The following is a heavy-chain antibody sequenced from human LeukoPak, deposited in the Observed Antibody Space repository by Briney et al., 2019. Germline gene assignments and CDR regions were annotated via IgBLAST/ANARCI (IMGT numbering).Heavy chain of an antibody. CDR1: GGSISSYY. CDR3: AREGTAGTAFDI. CDR2: IYYSGGT. D-gene: IGHD6-13*01. Sequence: KTSETLSLTCTVSGGSISSYYWSWLRQPPGKGLEWIGYIYYSGGTNYNPSLKSRVTISVDTSKNQFSLKLSSVTAADTAVYYCAREGTAGTAFDIWGQGTMVTVSS. V-gene: IGHV4-59*01. J-gene: IGHJ3*02.